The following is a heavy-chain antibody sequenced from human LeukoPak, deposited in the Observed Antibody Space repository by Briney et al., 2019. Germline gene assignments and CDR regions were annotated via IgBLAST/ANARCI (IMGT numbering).Heavy chain of an antibody. Sequence: SETLSLTCAVYGGSFSSYYWGWIRQPPGKGLEWIGSIYYSATTYYNPSLKSRVTISVDTSKNQFSLKLGSVTAADTAVYYCARVPTVTFFDYWGQGTLVTVSS. D-gene: IGHD4-17*01. V-gene: IGHV4-39*07. CDR3: ARVPTVTFFDY. CDR1: GGSFSSYY. J-gene: IGHJ4*02. CDR2: IYYSATT.